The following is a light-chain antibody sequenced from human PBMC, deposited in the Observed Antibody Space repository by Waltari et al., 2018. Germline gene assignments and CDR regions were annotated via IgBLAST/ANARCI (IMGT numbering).Light chain of an antibody. CDR2: RAS. Sequence: EIVLTQSPVTASLSPGERVTLSCRASQSVGSSSLAWYQQKPGQAPRLVIYRASRRATGIPDRFSGSGSGTEFSLTISRLEPEDFAVYYCQQHGTLPATFGQGTKVEIK. V-gene: IGKV3-20*01. J-gene: IGKJ1*01. CDR1: QSVGSSS. CDR3: QQHGTLPAT.